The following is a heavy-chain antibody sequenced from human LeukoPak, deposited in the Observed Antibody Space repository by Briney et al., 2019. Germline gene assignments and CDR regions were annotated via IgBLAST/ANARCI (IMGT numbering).Heavy chain of an antibody. CDR3: ARGEIRKNWFDP. CDR1: GGSFSGYY. CDR2: INHSGST. Sequence: SETLSLTCAVYGGSFSGYYWSWIRQPPGKGLEWIGEINHSGSTNYNPSLKSRVTISVDRSKNQFSLKLSSVTVADTAVYYCARGEIRKNWFDPWGQGTLVTVSS. J-gene: IGHJ5*02. D-gene: IGHD3-3*01. V-gene: IGHV4-34*01.